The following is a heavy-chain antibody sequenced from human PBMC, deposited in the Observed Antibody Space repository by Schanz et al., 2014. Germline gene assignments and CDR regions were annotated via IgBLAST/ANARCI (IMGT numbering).Heavy chain of an antibody. V-gene: IGHV3-33*01. CDR3: ARDLEGYDGGGGGFDP. CDR1: GFIFSNYG. D-gene: IGHD2-21*01. CDR2: IWSDGSGK. Sequence: VQLLESGGGVVQPGGSLRLSCAASGFIFSNYGMHWVRQAPGKGLEWVAVIWSDGSGKYYADSVKGRFTISRDSPKNTLYLQMNSLRAEDTAVYYCARDLEGYDGGGGGFDPWGQGTLVTVSS. J-gene: IGHJ5*02.